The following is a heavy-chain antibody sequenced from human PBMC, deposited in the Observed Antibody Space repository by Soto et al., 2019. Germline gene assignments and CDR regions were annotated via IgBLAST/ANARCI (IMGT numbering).Heavy chain of an antibody. D-gene: IGHD2-2*01. CDR3: ARLPPVGSSTTDGYGMDV. V-gene: IGHV5-51*01. J-gene: IGHJ6*02. CDR1: GYSFTSYW. Sequence: GESLKISCKGSGYSFTSYWIGWVRQMPGKGLEWMGIIYPGDSDTRYSPSFQGQVTISADKSISTAYLQWSSLKASDTAMYYCARLPPVGSSTTDGYGMDVWGQGTTVTVSS. CDR2: IYPGDSDT.